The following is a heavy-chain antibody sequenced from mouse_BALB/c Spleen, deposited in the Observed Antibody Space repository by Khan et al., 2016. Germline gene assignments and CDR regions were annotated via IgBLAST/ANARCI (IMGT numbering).Heavy chain of an antibody. V-gene: IGHV3-2*02. CDR2: ISYSGST. Sequence: VQLQQSGPGLVKPSQSLSLTCTVTGYSITSGYGWNWIRQFPGNKLEWMGYISYSGSTNYNPSLKSRISITRDTSKNQFFLQLNSVTTEDTATYYRARTGRIKYWGQGTTLTVSS. CDR3: ARTGRIKY. J-gene: IGHJ2*01. CDR1: GYSITSGYG. D-gene: IGHD1-1*01.